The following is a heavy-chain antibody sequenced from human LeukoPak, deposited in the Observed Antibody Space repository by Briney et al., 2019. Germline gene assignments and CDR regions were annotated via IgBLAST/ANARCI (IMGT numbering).Heavy chain of an antibody. V-gene: IGHV1-2*02. J-gene: IGHJ3*02. CDR1: GYTFTGYY. D-gene: IGHD4-23*01. Sequence: GASVKVSFKASGYTFTGYYMHWVRQAPGQGLEWMGWINPNSGGTNYAQKFQGRVTMTRDTSISTAYMELSRLRSDDTAVYYCARDLGGFGYGGNDAFDIWGQGTMVTVSS. CDR2: INPNSGGT. CDR3: ARDLGGFGYGGNDAFDI.